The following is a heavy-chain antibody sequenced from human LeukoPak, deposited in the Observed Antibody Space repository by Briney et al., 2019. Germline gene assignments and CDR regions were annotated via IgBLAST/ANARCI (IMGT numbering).Heavy chain of an antibody. J-gene: IGHJ4*02. V-gene: IGHV1-2*02. D-gene: IGHD3-22*01. CDR1: GYTFTGYY. Sequence: ASVTVSCKASGYTFTGYYMHWVRQAPGQGLEWMGWINPNSGGTNYAQKFQGRVTMTRDTCISTAYMELSRLRSDDTAVYYCARGPTYYYDSSGYYYAGTFFDYWGQGTLVTVSS. CDR2: INPNSGGT. CDR3: ARGPTYYYDSSGYYYAGTFFDY.